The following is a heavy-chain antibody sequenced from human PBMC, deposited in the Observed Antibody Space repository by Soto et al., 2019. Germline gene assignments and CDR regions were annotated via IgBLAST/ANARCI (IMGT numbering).Heavy chain of an antibody. CDR2: IYYSGST. J-gene: IGHJ4*02. Sequence: SETLSLTCTVSGGSISSGGYYWSWIRQHPGKGLEWIGYIYYSGSTYYNPSLKIRVTISVDTSKNQFSLKLSSVTAADTAVYYCARAPVGEDGFTGFDYWGQGTLVTVSS. CDR3: ARAPVGEDGFTGFDY. V-gene: IGHV4-31*03. CDR1: GGSISSGGYY. D-gene: IGHD1-26*01.